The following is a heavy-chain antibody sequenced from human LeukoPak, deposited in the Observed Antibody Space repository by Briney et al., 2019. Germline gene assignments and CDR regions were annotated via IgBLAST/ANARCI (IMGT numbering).Heavy chain of an antibody. J-gene: IGHJ4*02. V-gene: IGHV3-30*03. CDR2: ISYDGSNK. CDR3: ARATSFMVRGVIIDY. CDR1: GFTFSSYG. Sequence: GGSLRLSCAASGFTFSSYGMHWVRQAPGKGLEWVAVISYDGSNKYYADSVKGRFTISRDNSKNTLYLQMNSLRAEDTAVYYCARATSFMVRGVIIDYWGQGTLVTVSS. D-gene: IGHD3-10*01.